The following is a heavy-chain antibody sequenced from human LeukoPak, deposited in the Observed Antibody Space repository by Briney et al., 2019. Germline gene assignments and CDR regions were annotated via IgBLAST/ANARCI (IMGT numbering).Heavy chain of an antibody. CDR2: INHSGST. CDR3: ARGPKRSRVRDFDP. J-gene: IGHJ5*02. CDR1: GGSFSGYY. Sequence: PSETLSLTCAVYGGSFSGYYWSWIRQPPGKGLEWIGEINHSGSTNYNPSLKSRVTISVDTSKNQFSLKLSSVTAADTAVYYCARGPKRSRVRDFDPWGQGTLVTVSS. D-gene: IGHD3-10*01. V-gene: IGHV4-34*01.